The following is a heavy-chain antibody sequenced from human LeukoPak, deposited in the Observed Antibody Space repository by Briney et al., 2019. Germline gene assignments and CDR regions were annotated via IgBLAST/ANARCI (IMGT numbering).Heavy chain of an antibody. Sequence: PSETLSLTCIVPGGSISSSSYYWAWIRQSPGKGLEWIGTFSSGGSAYYNPSLTSRVSISKDTSDNQFSLRLYSVTAADTGVYYCARKQTGTMYDVWGQGTQVTVSS. CDR1: GGSISSSSYY. V-gene: IGHV4-39*07. D-gene: IGHD1-7*01. J-gene: IGHJ4*02. CDR3: ARKQTGTMYDV. CDR2: FSSGGSA.